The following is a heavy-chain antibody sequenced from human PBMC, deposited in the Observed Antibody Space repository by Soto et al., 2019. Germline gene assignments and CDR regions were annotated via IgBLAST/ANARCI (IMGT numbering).Heavy chain of an antibody. J-gene: IGHJ4*02. CDR1: GGSFSGYC. Sequence: SETLSLTCAVYGGSFSGYCWSWIRQPPGKGLEWIGEINHSGSTNYNPSLKSRVTISLDTSKNQFSLRLSSVTAADTAVYYCASPYYDFWSGSKRSFDYWGQGTRVTSPQ. D-gene: IGHD3-3*01. CDR3: ASPYYDFWSGSKRSFDY. V-gene: IGHV4-34*01. CDR2: INHSGST.